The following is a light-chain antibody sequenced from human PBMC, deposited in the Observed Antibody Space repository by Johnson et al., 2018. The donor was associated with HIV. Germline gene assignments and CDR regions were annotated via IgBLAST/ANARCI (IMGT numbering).Light chain of an antibody. J-gene: IGLJ1*01. V-gene: IGLV1-51*01. CDR2: DNN. CDR3: GTWDSSLGAFV. Sequence: QSVLTQPPSVSAAPGQKVTISCSGSSSNIGNNYVSWYQQLPGTAPRIVTYDNNKRPSGIPDRFSGSQYGTSGTLGITGLQTGDEADYYCGTWDSSLGAFVFGTWTKFTVL. CDR1: SSNIGNNY.